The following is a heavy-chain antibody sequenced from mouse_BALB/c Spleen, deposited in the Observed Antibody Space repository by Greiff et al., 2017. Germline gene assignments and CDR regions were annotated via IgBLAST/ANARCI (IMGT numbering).Heavy chain of an antibody. J-gene: IGHJ2*01. Sequence: DVMLVESGGGLVKPGGSLKLSCAASGFAFSSYDMSWVRQTPEKRLEWVAYISSGGGSTYYPDTVKGRFTISRDNAKNTLYLQMSSLKSEDTAMYYCARHSYWGQGTTLTVSS. CDR2: ISSGGGST. V-gene: IGHV5-12-1*01. CDR1: GFAFSSYD. CDR3: ARHSY.